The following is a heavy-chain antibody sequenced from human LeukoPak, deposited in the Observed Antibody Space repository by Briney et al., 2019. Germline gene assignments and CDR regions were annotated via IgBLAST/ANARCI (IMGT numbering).Heavy chain of an antibody. CDR1: GFTFSDYY. Sequence: GGSLRLSSAASGFTFSDYYMSWIRQAPGKGLEWVSYISSSGSTIYYADSVKGRFTISRDNAKNSLYLQTNSLRAEDTAVYYCARDLRLDGYKSRGYYYYYMDVWGKGTTVTVSS. CDR3: ARDLRLDGYKSRGYYYYYMDV. J-gene: IGHJ6*03. D-gene: IGHD5-24*01. V-gene: IGHV3-11*04. CDR2: ISSSGSTI.